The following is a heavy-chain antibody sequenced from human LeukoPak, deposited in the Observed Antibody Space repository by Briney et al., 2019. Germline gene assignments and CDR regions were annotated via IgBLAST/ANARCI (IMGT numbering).Heavy chain of an antibody. D-gene: IGHD2-15*01. V-gene: IGHV3-33*01. CDR3: ARDVAATFDY. J-gene: IGHJ4*02. Sequence: GGSLRLSCAASGFTFGSYGMHWVRQAPGRGLEWVAVIWYDGSNKYYADSVKGRFTISRDNSKNTLYLQMNSLRAEDTAVYYCARDVAATFDYWGQGTLVTVSS. CDR2: IWYDGSNK. CDR1: GFTFGSYG.